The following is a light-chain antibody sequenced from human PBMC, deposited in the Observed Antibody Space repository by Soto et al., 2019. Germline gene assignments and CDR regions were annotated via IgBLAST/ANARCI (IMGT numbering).Light chain of an antibody. J-gene: IGKJ5*01. Sequence: EVVLTQSPGTLSFSPGERATLSCSSSQSLANSFIAWYQQKPGQAPRLLIYDTSSRASGIPDRFSGSGSGTDFTLTISRLETEDFAVFYCQQYGTSEIIFGQGTRLEI. CDR2: DTS. CDR1: QSLANSF. CDR3: QQYGTSEII. V-gene: IGKV3-20*01.